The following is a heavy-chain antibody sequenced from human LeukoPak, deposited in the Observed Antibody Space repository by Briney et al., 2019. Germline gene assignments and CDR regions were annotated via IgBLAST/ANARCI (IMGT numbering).Heavy chain of an antibody. CDR2: ISVSGGST. CDR1: GFTFSSYA. V-gene: IGHV3-23*01. D-gene: IGHD3-16*01. J-gene: IGHJ4*02. CDR3: AKGPLRITLYYFDY. Sequence: PGGSLRLSCAASGFTFSSYAMSWVRQAPGKGLEWVSVISVSGGSTYYPDSVKGRFTISRDNSKNTLYLQMNSLRAEDTAVYYCAKGPLRITLYYFDYWGQGTLVTVSS.